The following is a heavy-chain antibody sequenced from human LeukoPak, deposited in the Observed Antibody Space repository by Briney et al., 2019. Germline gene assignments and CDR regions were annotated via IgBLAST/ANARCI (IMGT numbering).Heavy chain of an antibody. CDR3: TRGRDTTGYFVY. D-gene: IGHD3-22*01. Sequence: ASVKVSCKASGYTFTRYTINWARLAPGLWLEWMGWIDTNTGNPTYAQGFAGRFVFSLDTSVTTTYLQISSLKAEDTAVYFCTRGRDTTGYFVYWGQGTLVTVSS. CDR1: GYTFTRYT. CDR2: IDTNTGNP. J-gene: IGHJ4*02. V-gene: IGHV7-4-1*02.